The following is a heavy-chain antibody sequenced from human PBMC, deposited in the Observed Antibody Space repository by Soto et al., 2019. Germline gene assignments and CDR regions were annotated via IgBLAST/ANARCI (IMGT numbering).Heavy chain of an antibody. D-gene: IGHD3-10*01. Sequence: PSETLSLTCTVSGGSISSGGYYWSWIRQHPGKGLEWIGYIYYSGSTYYNPSLKSRVTISVDTSKNQFSLKLSSVTAADTAVYYCARGSSQSSLITMVRGVTVNGMDVWGQGTTVTV. CDR1: GGSISSGGYY. J-gene: IGHJ6*02. V-gene: IGHV4-31*03. CDR3: ARGSSQSSLITMVRGVTVNGMDV. CDR2: IYYSGST.